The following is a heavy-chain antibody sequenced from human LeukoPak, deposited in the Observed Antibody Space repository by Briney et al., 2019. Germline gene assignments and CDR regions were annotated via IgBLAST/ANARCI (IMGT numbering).Heavy chain of an antibody. D-gene: IGHD3/OR15-3a*01. Sequence: GGSLRLSCAASGFTFSTYWMHWVRQAPGEGLVWASRIKSDGSDTSYADSVKGRFTISRDNAKNTLYLQMNSLRAEDTAVYYCARGSWTGVEYWGQGALVTVSS. J-gene: IGHJ4*02. CDR1: GFTFSTYW. V-gene: IGHV3-74*01. CDR3: ARGSWTGVEY. CDR2: IKSDGSDT.